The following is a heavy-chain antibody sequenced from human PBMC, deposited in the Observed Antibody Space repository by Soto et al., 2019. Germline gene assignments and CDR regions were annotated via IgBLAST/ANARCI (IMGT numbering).Heavy chain of an antibody. D-gene: IGHD2-15*01. CDR3: AKDKKAVAPSHYYYGMDV. CDR1: GFSFSDYG. CDR2: ISYDGSNK. J-gene: IGHJ6*02. V-gene: IGHV3-30*18. Sequence: SLRLSCAASGFSFSDYGMHWVRQAPGKGLEWVAVISYDGSNKYYADSVKGRFTISRDNSKNTLYLQMNSLRAEDTAVYYCAKDKKAVAPSHYYYGMDVWGQGTTVTVSS.